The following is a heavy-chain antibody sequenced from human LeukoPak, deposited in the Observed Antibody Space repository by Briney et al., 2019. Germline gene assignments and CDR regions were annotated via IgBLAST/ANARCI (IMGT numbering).Heavy chain of an antibody. CDR2: IIGSGGRI. CDR3: ERTREVSGSYGIYY. V-gene: IGHV3-23*01. J-gene: IGHJ1*01. Sequence: GRSLRPSCPAAGFTASSYSTSWVRQPPRNWLEWVSRIIGSGGRINYADSVTGRFRFSRDNYKNTMYLQMNSLSAEATAVYYCERTREVSGSYGIYYGGQGKLVIVSA. D-gene: IGHD1-26*01. CDR1: GFTASSYS.